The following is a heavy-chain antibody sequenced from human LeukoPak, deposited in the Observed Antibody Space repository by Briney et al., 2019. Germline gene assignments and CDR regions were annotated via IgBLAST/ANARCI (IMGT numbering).Heavy chain of an antibody. V-gene: IGHV3-30*02. J-gene: IGHJ4*02. CDR1: GFTFSSYS. CDR3: AKDGCSSTSCSGDY. Sequence: PGGSLRLSCAASGFTFSSYSMNWVRQAPGRGLEWVAFIRYDGSNKYYADSVKGRFTISRDNSKSTLYLQMNSLRAEDTAVYYCAKDGCSSTSCSGDYWGQGTLVTVSS. CDR2: IRYDGSNK. D-gene: IGHD2-2*01.